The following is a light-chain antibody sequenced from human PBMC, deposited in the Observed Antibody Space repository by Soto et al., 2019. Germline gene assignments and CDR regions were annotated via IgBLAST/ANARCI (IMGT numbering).Light chain of an antibody. CDR1: QSLLHSNGYNY. V-gene: IGKV2-28*01. CDR2: LGS. Sequence: DIVMTQSPLSLPVTPGEPASISCRSSQSLLHSNGYNYLDWYLQKPGQSPQILIYLGSNRASGVPDRFSGSGSGTDFTLKISRVEAEDVGVYYCMQALKTPPTFGQGTKVEIK. J-gene: IGKJ1*01. CDR3: MQALKTPPT.